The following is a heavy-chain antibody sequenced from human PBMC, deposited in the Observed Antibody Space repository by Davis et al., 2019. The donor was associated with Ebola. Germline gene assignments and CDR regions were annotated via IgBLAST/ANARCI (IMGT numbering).Heavy chain of an antibody. CDR2: INHSGST. CDR3: ARDLEEVLGNWFDP. V-gene: IGHV4-34*01. J-gene: IGHJ5*02. CDR1: GGSFSGYY. D-gene: IGHD2-8*02. Sequence: SETLSLTCAVYGGSFSGYYWSWIRQPPGKGLEWIGEINHSGSTNYNPSLKSRVTISVDTSKNQFSLKLSSVTAADTAVYYCARDLEEVLGNWFDPWGQGTLVTVSS.